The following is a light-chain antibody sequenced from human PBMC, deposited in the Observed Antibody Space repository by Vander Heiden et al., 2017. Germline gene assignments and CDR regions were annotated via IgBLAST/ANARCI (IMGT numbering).Light chain of an antibody. J-gene: IGLJ2*01. CDR3: QTWGTGIVL. CDR2: LTADGSH. CDR1: SGHSHYA. V-gene: IGLV4-69*01. Sequence: QLLLTQSPSSSASLGASVNLTCTLSSGHSHYAIAWHQQEPEKGPRYLMKLTADGSHTKGDGVPDRFSGSSSGAERYLTISSLQSEDEADYYCQTWGTGIVLFGGGTKLTVL.